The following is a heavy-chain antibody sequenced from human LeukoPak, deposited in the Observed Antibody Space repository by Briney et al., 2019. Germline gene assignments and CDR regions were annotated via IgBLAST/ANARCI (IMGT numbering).Heavy chain of an antibody. CDR3: ARDRPVYCGGDCPPNDAFDI. Sequence: GGSLRLSCAASGFTFSSYSMNWVRQAPGKELEWVSSISSSSSYIYYADSVKGRFTISRDNAKNSLYLQMNSLRAEDTAVYYCARDRPVYCGGDCPPNDAFDIWGQGTMVTVSS. J-gene: IGHJ3*02. CDR2: ISSSSSYI. CDR1: GFTFSSYS. D-gene: IGHD2-21*02. V-gene: IGHV3-21*01.